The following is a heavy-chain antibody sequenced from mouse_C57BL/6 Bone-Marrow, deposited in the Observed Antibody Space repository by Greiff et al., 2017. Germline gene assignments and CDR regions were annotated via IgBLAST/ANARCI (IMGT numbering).Heavy chain of an antibody. CDR3: APTPIYYDDGWFAY. D-gene: IGHD2-4*01. CDR1: GFNIKDYY. Sequence: EVQLQQSGAELVKPGASVKLSCTASGFNIKDYYMHWVKQRTEQGLEWIGRIDPEDGETKYAPKFQGKATITADTSSNTAYLQLSSLTSEDTAVYYCAPTPIYYDDGWFAYWGQGTLGTVSA. CDR2: IDPEDGET. J-gene: IGHJ3*01. V-gene: IGHV14-2*01.